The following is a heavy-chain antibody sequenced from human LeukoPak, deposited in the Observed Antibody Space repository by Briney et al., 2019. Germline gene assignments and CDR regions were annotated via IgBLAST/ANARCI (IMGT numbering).Heavy chain of an antibody. J-gene: IGHJ4*02. CDR3: ASLGSGIAAAGTFIAD. D-gene: IGHD6-13*01. CDR2: ISSSSSYI. CDR1: GFTFSSYS. Sequence: GSLRLSCVASGFTFSSYSMNWVRQAPGKGLEWVSSISSSSSYIYYADSVKGRFTISRDNAKNSLYLQMNSLRAEDTAVYYCASLGSGIAAAGTFIADWGQGTLVTVSS. V-gene: IGHV3-21*01.